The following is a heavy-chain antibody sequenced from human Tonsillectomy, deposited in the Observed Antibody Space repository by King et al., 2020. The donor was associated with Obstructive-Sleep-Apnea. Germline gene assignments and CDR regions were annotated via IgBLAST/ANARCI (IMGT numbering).Heavy chain of an antibody. CDR1: GFTFSSYA. V-gene: IGHV3-30*04. CDR3: ARDNNDSLTGYYGGRDY. D-gene: IGHD3-9*01. J-gene: IGHJ4*02. Sequence: QLVQSGGGVVQPGRSLRLSCAASGFTFSSYAMHWVRQAPGKGLEWVAVISYDGSNKYYADSVKGRFTISRDNSKNTLYLQMNSLRAEDTAVYYCARDNNDSLTGYYGGRDYWGQGTLVTVSS. CDR2: ISYDGSNK.